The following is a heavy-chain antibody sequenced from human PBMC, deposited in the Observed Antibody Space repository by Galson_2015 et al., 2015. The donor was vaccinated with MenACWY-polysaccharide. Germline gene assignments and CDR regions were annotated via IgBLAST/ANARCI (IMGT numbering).Heavy chain of an antibody. V-gene: IGHV3-11*01. J-gene: IGHJ4*02. CDR3: ARSTQVVLFDN. CDR2: IGTSETTI. CDR1: GFTFSDYY. D-gene: IGHD6-6*01. Sequence: ALRLSCAASGFTFSDYYMSWLRQAPGKGLEWVSYIGTSETTIYYADSVKGRFTISRDNAKNSLYLQMNSLRADDTAVYYCARSTQVVLFDNWGQGTLVTVSS.